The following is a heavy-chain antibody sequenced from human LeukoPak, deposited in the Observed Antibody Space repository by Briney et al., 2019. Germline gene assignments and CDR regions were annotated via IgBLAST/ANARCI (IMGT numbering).Heavy chain of an antibody. CDR2: ISNDGNYK. V-gene: IGHV3-30-3*01. D-gene: IGHD4-17*01. J-gene: IGHJ4*02. CDR1: GFTFSSSA. Sequence: PGRSLRLSCAASGFTFSSSAMHWVRQAPGKGLEWVAVISNDGNYKSYADSVRGRFTISRDNSKNTLCLQMNSLRPEDTALYYCARGFRDYGDYSYYFDYWGQGTLVTVFS. CDR3: ARGFRDYGDYSYYFDY.